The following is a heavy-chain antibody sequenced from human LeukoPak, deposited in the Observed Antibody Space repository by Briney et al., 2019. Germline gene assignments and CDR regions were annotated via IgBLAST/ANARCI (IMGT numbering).Heavy chain of an antibody. D-gene: IGHD3-16*01. J-gene: IGHJ4*02. CDR2: ISWDGGST. CDR1: GFTFDDYT. V-gene: IGHV3-43*01. CDR3: AKQGGGATGFDY. Sequence: GGSLRLSCAASGFTFDDYTMHWVRQAPGKGLEWVSLISWDGGSTYYADSVKGRFTTSRDNSKNSLYLQMNSLRTEDTALYYCAKQGGGATGFDYWGQGTLVTVSS.